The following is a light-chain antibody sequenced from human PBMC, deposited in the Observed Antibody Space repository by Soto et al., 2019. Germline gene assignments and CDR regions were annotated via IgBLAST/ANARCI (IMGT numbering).Light chain of an antibody. Sequence: DIQMTQSPSTLSASVGDRVTITCRASQSISTWLAWYQQEPGKAPKLLIHKASSLQSGVPSRFSGSGSGTDFTLTISRLEPEDFAVYYCQQYGSSRGLTFGPGTKVDIK. V-gene: IGKV1-5*03. J-gene: IGKJ3*01. CDR2: KAS. CDR3: QQYGSSRGLT. CDR1: QSISTW.